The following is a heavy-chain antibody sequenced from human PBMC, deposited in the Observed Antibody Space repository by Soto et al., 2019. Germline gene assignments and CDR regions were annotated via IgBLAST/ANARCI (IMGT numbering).Heavy chain of an antibody. CDR2: IYYSGST. V-gene: IGHV4-39*01. Sequence: SETLSLTFTVSGGSISSSSYYWGWIRQPPGKGLEWIGSIYYSGSTYYNPSLKSRVTISVDTSKNQFSLKLSSVTAADTAVYYCARHRRRTELQPDYYYGMDVWGQGTTVT. CDR3: ARHRRRTELQPDYYYGMDV. CDR1: GGSISSSSYY. D-gene: IGHD1-26*01. J-gene: IGHJ6*02.